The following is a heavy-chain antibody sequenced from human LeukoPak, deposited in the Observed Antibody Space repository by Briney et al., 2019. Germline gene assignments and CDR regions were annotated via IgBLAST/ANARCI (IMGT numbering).Heavy chain of an antibody. Sequence: PGGSLTLSCATSRFTFTNYSMNCFRQAQGKGLEWVSSISSSSSYIFYADSVKGRFTISRDNAKNSLYLQMNSLRAEDTAVYYCARDGITIVLGGQGTLVTVSS. J-gene: IGHJ4*02. CDR1: RFTFTNYS. V-gene: IGHV3-21*01. CDR2: ISSSSSYI. CDR3: ARDGITIVL. D-gene: IGHD3-3*01.